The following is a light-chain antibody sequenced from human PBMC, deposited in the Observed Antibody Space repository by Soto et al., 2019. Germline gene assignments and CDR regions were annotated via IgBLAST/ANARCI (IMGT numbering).Light chain of an antibody. V-gene: IGKV1-39*01. CDR2: AAS. CDR3: QQSYSTPA. J-gene: IGKJ4*01. Sequence: DIQMTHSPSSLSASVGDRVTITCRASQSISSYLNWYQQKPGKATKLLIYAASSLQSGVPSRFSGSGSRTDVTLNISSLQPEDFATYYCQQSYSTPAFVGGTKVEIK. CDR1: QSISSY.